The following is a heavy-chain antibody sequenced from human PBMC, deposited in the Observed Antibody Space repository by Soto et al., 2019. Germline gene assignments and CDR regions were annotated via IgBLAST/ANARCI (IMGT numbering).Heavy chain of an antibody. CDR3: ARGHGAVAGPYYYYYYGMGV. Sequence: SETLSLTCAVYGGSFSGYYWSWIRQPPGKGLEWIGEINHSGSTNYNPSLKSRVTISVDTSKNQFSLKLSSVTAADTAVYYCARGHGAVAGPYYYYYYGMGVWGQGTTVTVSS. V-gene: IGHV4-34*01. J-gene: IGHJ6*02. D-gene: IGHD6-19*01. CDR2: INHSGST. CDR1: GGSFSGYY.